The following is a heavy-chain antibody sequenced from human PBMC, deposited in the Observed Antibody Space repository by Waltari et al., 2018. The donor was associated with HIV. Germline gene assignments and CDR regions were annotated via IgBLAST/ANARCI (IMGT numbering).Heavy chain of an antibody. Sequence: EVQLVESGGGLVQPGGSLRLSCAASGFTFSSYSMNWVRQAPGEGLGCVSYISSSSSTIYCADSVKGRFTITRDNAKNSLYLQMNSLRAEDTAVYYCARDDYGMDVWGQGTTVTVSS. CDR1: GFTFSSYS. V-gene: IGHV3-48*04. J-gene: IGHJ6*02. CDR3: ARDDYGMDV. CDR2: ISSSSSTI.